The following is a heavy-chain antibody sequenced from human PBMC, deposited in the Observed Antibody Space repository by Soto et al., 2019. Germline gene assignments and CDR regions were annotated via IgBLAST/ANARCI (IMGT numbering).Heavy chain of an antibody. J-gene: IGHJ6*02. CDR3: GRDLWGYCGTDCYPRDV. D-gene: IGHD2-21*01. Sequence: SETLSLTCTVSGGSISGYYWSWIRQPPGKGLEWIGYMYNTGSTVYNPSFKSRVTISVDTSKNQFSLKLNSVTAADTAVYYCGRDLWGYCGTDCYPRDVGGQGTRVTV. V-gene: IGHV4-59*01. CDR2: MYNTGST. CDR1: GGSISGYY.